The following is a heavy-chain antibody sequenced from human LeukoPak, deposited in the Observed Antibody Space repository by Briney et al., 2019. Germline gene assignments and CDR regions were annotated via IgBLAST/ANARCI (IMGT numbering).Heavy chain of an antibody. CDR2: IRSNSSNI. Sequence: GGSLRLSCAASGFTFSSYSMNWVRQAPGKGLEWVSYIRSNSSNIYYADSVKGRFTISRDNAKNSLYQQMNSLRAKDTAVFYCAIIWWERVPPFIYWGERTLVTLSS. CDR3: AIIWWERVPPFIY. D-gene: IGHD1-26*01. J-gene: IGHJ4*02. V-gene: IGHV3-48*01. CDR1: GFTFSSYS.